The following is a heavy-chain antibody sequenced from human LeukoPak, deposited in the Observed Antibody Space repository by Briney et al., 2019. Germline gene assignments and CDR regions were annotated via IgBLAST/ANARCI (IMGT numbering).Heavy chain of an antibody. CDR2: IYWDDDK. CDR3: AHIHITGTPPPFDY. V-gene: IGHV2-5*02. D-gene: IGHD1-7*01. J-gene: IGHJ4*02. CDR1: GFSLSTSGVG. Sequence: SGPTLVNPTQTLTLTCTFSGFSLSTSGVGVGWIRQPPGKALEWLALIYWDDDKRCSPSLKSRLTITKDTSKNQVVLTMTNMDPVDTATYYCAHIHITGTPPPFDYWGQGTLVTVSS.